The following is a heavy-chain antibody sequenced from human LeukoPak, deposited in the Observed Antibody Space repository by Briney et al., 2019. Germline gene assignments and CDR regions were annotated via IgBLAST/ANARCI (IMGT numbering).Heavy chain of an antibody. CDR3: ARGGGYCTRTGCYGIDY. CDR1: GFTFSSYV. CDR2: IDGNGGST. J-gene: IGHJ4*02. Sequence: PGESLRLSCAASGFTFSSYVMHWVRQAPGKGLEYISTIDGNGGSTYYANSVKGRFTASRDNSKNTLNLQMGSLRAEDMAVYYCARGGGYCTRTGCYGIDYWGQGTLVTVSS. D-gene: IGHD2-2*01. V-gene: IGHV3-64*01.